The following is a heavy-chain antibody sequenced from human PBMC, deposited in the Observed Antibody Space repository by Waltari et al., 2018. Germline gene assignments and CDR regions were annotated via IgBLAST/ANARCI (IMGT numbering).Heavy chain of an antibody. CDR2: IYHSGRT. J-gene: IGHJ5*01. CDR1: GYSISRGHY. Sequence: QVRLQESGPGLVKPSETLSLVCTVSGYSISRGHYWGWIRQPPGKGLEWLGSIYHSGRTYSNPSLMSRVTMSVDTSKNQFSLKLSAVTAADTAIYFCASDSGFDAYDSWGQGTLVTVSS. D-gene: IGHD1-26*01. CDR3: ASDSGFDAYDS. V-gene: IGHV4-38-2*02.